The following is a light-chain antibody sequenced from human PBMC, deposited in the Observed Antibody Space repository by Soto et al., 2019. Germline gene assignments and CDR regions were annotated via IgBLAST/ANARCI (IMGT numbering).Light chain of an antibody. V-gene: IGLV1-40*01. Sequence: QLVLTQPPSVSGAPGQRVTISCTGSNIRAGYDVHWYKQVPGTAPKVLIYGNTNRPSGVPDRFSASKSDDSASLAITGLQDEDEADYYCHSYDSGLSGPVFGTGTKLTVL. CDR1: SNIRAGYD. CDR3: HSYDSGLSGPV. J-gene: IGLJ1*01. CDR2: GNT.